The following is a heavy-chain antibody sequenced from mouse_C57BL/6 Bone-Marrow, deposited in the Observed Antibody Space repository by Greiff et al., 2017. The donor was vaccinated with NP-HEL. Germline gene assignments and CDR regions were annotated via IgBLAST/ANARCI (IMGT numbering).Heavy chain of an antibody. CDR2: ILPGSGST. D-gene: IGHD1-1*01. V-gene: IGHV1-9*01. CDR3: ARGDYGSSPWFAY. CDR1: GYTFTGYW. J-gene: IGHJ3*01. Sequence: QVQLQQSGAELMKPGASVKLSCKATGYTFTGYWIEWVKQRPGHGLEWIGEILPGSGSTNYNEKFKSKATLTVDTSSSTAYMQLSSLTSEDSEVYYCARGDYGSSPWFAYWGQGTLVTVSA.